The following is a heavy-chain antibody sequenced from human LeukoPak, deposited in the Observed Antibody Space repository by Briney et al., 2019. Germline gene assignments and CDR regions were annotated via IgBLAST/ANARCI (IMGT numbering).Heavy chain of an antibody. Sequence: PSETLSLTCTVSGGSISSGDYYWSWIRQPPGKGLEWIGYIYYSGSTYYNPSLKSRVTISVDTSKNQFSLKLSSVTAADTAVYYCARGTFVGYYDFWSGYSVAHFDYWGQGTLVTVSS. CDR2: IYYSGST. V-gene: IGHV4-30-4*01. CDR1: GGSISSGDYY. D-gene: IGHD3-3*01. CDR3: ARGTFVGYYDFWSGYSVAHFDY. J-gene: IGHJ4*02.